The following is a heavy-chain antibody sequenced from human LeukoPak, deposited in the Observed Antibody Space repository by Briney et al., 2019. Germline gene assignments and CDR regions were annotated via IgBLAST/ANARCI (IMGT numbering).Heavy chain of an antibody. V-gene: IGHV4-34*01. CDR3: ARGHYYHSSGLSY. CDR1: GGSFSGYY. CDR2: INHSGST. Sequence: SETLSLTCAVYGGSFSGYYWSWIRQPPGKGLEWIGEINHSGSTNYNPSLKSRVTISVDTSKNQFSLKLSSVTAADTAVYYCARGHYYHSSGLSYWGQGTLVTVSS. D-gene: IGHD3-22*01. J-gene: IGHJ4*02.